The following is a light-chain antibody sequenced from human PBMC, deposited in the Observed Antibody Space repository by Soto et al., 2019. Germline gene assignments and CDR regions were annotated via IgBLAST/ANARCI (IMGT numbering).Light chain of an antibody. CDR3: QQNGIRPPTLIA. V-gene: IGKV3-15*01. CDR1: QSISSS. J-gene: IGKJ4*01. CDR2: GAS. Sequence: DIVMTQSPVTLSVSPGEGATISCRASQSISSSLAWYQQKPGQPPKLLIFGASTRATGIPARFSGSGSGTVFTLAITRLQSADSAISYCQQNGIRPPTLIAVGGGTKVEI.